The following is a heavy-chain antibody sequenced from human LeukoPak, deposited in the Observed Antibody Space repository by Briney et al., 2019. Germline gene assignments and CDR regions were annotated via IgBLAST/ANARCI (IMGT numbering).Heavy chain of an antibody. D-gene: IGHD5-12*01. J-gene: IGHJ4*02. CDR2: IDPSDSYT. Sequence: GESLKISCKGSGYTFTNYWISWVRQMPGKRLEWMGRIDPSDSYTNYNPSFRGHITISADESSSTAYLHWSSLTASDTAMYFCARQYSGYDYYFDYWGQGILVTVSS. CDR3: ARQYSGYDYYFDY. CDR1: GYTFTNYW. V-gene: IGHV5-10-1*01.